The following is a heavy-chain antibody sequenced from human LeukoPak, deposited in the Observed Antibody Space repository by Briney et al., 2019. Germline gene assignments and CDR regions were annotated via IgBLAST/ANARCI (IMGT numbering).Heavy chain of an antibody. V-gene: IGHV4-38-2*02. Sequence: SETLSLTCTVSGYSITSDYYWDWIRQPPGKGLEWIGSIYTSGSTNYNPSLKSRVTISVDTSKNQFSLKLSSVTAADTAVYYCARGDAIFGALLGYWGQGTLVTVSS. CDR3: ARGDAIFGALLGY. CDR2: IYTSGST. D-gene: IGHD3-3*01. J-gene: IGHJ4*02. CDR1: GYSITSDYY.